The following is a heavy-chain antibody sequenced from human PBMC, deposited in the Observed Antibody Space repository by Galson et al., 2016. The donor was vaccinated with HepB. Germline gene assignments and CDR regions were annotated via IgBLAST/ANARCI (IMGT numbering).Heavy chain of an antibody. CDR2: ISYDGTNK. CDR1: GFTLNTYG. Sequence: SLRLSCAASGFTLNTYGVHWVRQAPGKGLEWVAVISYDGTNKYYVESVKGRFTISRDTSKNTLYLQMNSLRAEDTAINYCAKVRDYYGSGSYWKYFDHWGQGTLVTVSS. D-gene: IGHD3-10*01. V-gene: IGHV3-30*18. J-gene: IGHJ4*02. CDR3: AKVRDYYGSGSYWKYFDH.